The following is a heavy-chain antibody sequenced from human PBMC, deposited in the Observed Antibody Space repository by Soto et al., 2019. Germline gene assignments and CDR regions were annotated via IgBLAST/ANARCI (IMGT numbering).Heavy chain of an antibody. Sequence: GASVKVSCKASGYTFTNNDVTWVRQATGQGLEWMGWMNPGSGDTGYAQKFQGRVTMTRNISIATANMELSSLRSEDTAIYYCARMASFGSLNWFDPWGQGTLVTVSS. CDR1: GYTFTNND. V-gene: IGHV1-8*01. CDR3: ARMASFGSLNWFDP. J-gene: IGHJ5*02. CDR2: MNPGSGDT. D-gene: IGHD5-18*01.